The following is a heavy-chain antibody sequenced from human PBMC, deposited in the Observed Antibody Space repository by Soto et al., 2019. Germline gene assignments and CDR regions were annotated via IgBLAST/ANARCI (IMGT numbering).Heavy chain of an antibody. Sequence: EVQLLESGGGVVQPGGYLSRSCIASGFLFDDCAIHWVRQVPGKGLEWFSGIDWTRATTGYADSVKGRFTLSRDNARKSVLLQMNSLRPEDTALYYCVKDVGSRHYDFTNFDSWGQGTLVTVSS. CDR1: GFLFDDCA. J-gene: IGHJ4*02. D-gene: IGHD3-3*01. CDR3: VKDVGSRHYDFTNFDS. V-gene: IGHV3-9*01. CDR2: IDWTRATT.